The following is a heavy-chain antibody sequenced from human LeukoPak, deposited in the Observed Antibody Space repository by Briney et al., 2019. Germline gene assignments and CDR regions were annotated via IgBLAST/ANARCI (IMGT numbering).Heavy chain of an antibody. J-gene: IGHJ5*02. D-gene: IGHD6-6*01. Sequence: ASVKVSCKASGYTFTSYGISWVRQAPGQGLEWMGWISAYNGNTNYAQKLQGRVTMTTDTSTSTAYMELRSLRSDDTAVYYCARDFSGSGGGIAARPDRHKFDPWGQGTLVTVSS. V-gene: IGHV1-18*01. CDR1: GYTFTSYG. CDR2: ISAYNGNT. CDR3: ARDFSGSGGGIAARPDRHKFDP.